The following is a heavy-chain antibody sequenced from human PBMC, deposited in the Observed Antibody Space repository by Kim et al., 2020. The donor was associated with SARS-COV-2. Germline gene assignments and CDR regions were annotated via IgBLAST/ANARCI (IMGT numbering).Heavy chain of an antibody. CDR1: GFTLSSHA. V-gene: IGHV3-30-3*01. D-gene: IGHD2-21*01. Sequence: GGSLRLSCAASGFTLSSHAMHWVRQAPGKGLEWVAVISDDGSKKYYLDSVKGRFTISRDNSKNTLYLQMNSLRAEDTALYYCARDIRVNAFDIWGQGTTVTVSS. J-gene: IGHJ3*02. CDR3: ARDIRVNAFDI. CDR2: ISDDGSKK.